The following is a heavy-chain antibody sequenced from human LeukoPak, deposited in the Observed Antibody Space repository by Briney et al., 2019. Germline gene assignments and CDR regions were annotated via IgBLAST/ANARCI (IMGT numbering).Heavy chain of an antibody. Sequence: SETLSLTCTVSGGSISSGSYYWSWIRQPAGKGLEWIGRIYSSGSTNYNPSLKSRVTISVDTSKNQFSLKLSSVTAANTAVYYCARDRGFMVRGSRRGYDDYYYYMDVWGKGTTVTISS. V-gene: IGHV4-61*02. CDR1: GGSISSGSYY. J-gene: IGHJ6*03. CDR2: IYSSGST. D-gene: IGHD3-10*01. CDR3: ARDRGFMVRGSRRGYDDYYYYMDV.